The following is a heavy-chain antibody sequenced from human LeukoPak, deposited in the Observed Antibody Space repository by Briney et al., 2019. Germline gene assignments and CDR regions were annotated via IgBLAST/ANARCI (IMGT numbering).Heavy chain of an antibody. D-gene: IGHD2-15*01. CDR2: IYSGGST. Sequence: PGGSLRLSCAASGFTVSSNYMSWVRQAPGKGLEWVSVIYSGGSTYYADSVKGRFTISRDNSKNTLYLQMNSLRAEDMAVYYCARERRGGYYYGMDVWGKGTTVTVSS. CDR1: GFTVSSNY. V-gene: IGHV3-53*01. CDR3: ARERRGGYYYGMDV. J-gene: IGHJ6*04.